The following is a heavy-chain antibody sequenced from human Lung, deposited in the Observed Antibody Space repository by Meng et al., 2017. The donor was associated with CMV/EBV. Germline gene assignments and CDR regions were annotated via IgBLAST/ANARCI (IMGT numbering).Heavy chain of an antibody. CDR3: ARDPPPDPGIAVAGFFDP. D-gene: IGHD6-19*01. Sequence: AXVXVSXXASGYTFTGYYMHWVRQAPGQGLEWMGWINPSSGGTNYAQKFQGRVTMTRDTSISTAYMELSRLRSDDTAVYYCARDPPPDPGIAVAGFFDPWGQGXLVTVSS. J-gene: IGHJ5*02. CDR2: INPSSGGT. V-gene: IGHV1-2*02. CDR1: GYTFTGYY.